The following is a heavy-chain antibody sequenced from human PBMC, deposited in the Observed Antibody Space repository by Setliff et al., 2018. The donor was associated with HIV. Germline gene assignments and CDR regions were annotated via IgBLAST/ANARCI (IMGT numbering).Heavy chain of an antibody. CDR1: GGSISSGSYY. V-gene: IGHV4-61*02. J-gene: IGHJ6*02. CDR2: IYTSGST. CDR3: ARDRESSSWYYYYYYGMDV. D-gene: IGHD6-13*01. Sequence: SETLSLTCTVSGGSISSGSYYWSWIRQPAGKGLEWIGRIYTSGSTNYNPSLKSRVTISVDTSKNQFSLKLSSVTAADTAVYYCARDRESSSWYYYYYYGMDVWGQGTTVTVSS.